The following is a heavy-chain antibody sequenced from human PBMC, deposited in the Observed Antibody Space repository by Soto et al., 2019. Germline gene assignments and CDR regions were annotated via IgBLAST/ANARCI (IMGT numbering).Heavy chain of an antibody. CDR3: TRPDSASYCGRDCYLYSWFDS. CDR2: IRSKTNDYAT. Sequence: GGSLRLSCAASGFTFSDSAMHWVRQASGKGLEWVGRIRSKTNDYATRYAASVKGRFTISRDDSKNTAYLQMNNVKAEDTAVYYCTRPDSASYCGRDCYLYSWFDSWGQGALVTVSS. V-gene: IGHV3-73*01. CDR1: GFTFSDSA. D-gene: IGHD2-21*02. J-gene: IGHJ5*01.